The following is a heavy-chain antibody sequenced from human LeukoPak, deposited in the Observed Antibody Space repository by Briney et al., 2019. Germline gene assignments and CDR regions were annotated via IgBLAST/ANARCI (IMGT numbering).Heavy chain of an antibody. CDR1: GGTFSSYT. Sequence: SVKVSCKASGGTFSSYTISWVRQAPGQGLEWMGRLIPILGIANYAQKFQGRVTITADKSTSTAYMELSSLRSEDTAVYYCAREGRVVEMATGEYFQHWGQGTLVTVSS. CDR2: LIPILGIA. D-gene: IGHD5-24*01. V-gene: IGHV1-69*04. J-gene: IGHJ1*01. CDR3: AREGRVVEMATGEYFQH.